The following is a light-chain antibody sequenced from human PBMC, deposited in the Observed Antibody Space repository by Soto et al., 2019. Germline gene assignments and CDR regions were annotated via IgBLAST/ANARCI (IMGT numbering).Light chain of an antibody. CDR2: GAS. Sequence: EIVMTQSPATLSVSPGERATLSCRASQSVSSNLAWYQQKPGQAPRLLIYGASTRATGIPARFSGSGSGTEFTLTISSRQSEDFAVYYCQQYNNWPPFTFGPGTKVDSK. CDR1: QSVSSN. V-gene: IGKV3-15*01. J-gene: IGKJ3*01. CDR3: QQYNNWPPFT.